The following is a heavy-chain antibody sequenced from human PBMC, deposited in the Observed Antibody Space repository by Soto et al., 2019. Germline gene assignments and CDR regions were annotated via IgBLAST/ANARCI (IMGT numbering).Heavy chain of an antibody. Sequence: GGSLRLSCAASGFTFSNAWMSWVRQAPGKGLEWVGRIKSKTDGGTTDYAAPVKGRFTISRDDSKNTLYLQMNSLKTEDTAVYYCTTANGRFLEWLLYEGSFYMDVWGKGTTVTVSS. CDR2: IKSKTDGGTT. CDR1: GFTFSNAW. CDR3: TTANGRFLEWLLYEGSFYMDV. V-gene: IGHV3-15*01. J-gene: IGHJ6*03. D-gene: IGHD3-3*01.